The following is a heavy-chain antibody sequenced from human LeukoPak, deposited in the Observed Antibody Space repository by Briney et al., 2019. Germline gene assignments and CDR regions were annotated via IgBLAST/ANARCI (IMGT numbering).Heavy chain of an antibody. CDR2: IYYSGST. J-gene: IGHJ4*02. Sequence: SETLSLTCTVSGGSISSYYWSWIRQLPGKGLEWIGYIYYSGSTNYSPSLKSRVTISVDTSKNQFSLKLSSVTAADTAVYYCARGPHYYDSSGYYPDYWGQGTLVTVSS. D-gene: IGHD3-22*01. CDR1: GGSISSYY. V-gene: IGHV4-59*12. CDR3: ARGPHYYDSSGYYPDY.